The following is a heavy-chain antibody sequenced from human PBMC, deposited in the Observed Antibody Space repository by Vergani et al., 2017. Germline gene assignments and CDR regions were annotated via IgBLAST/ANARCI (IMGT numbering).Heavy chain of an antibody. V-gene: IGHV4-59*01. J-gene: IGHJ5*02. CDR3: ARGRNSATHWFDP. CDR2: IYYSGST. Sequence: QVQLQESGPGLVKPSETLSLTCTVSGGSISSYYWSWIRQPPAKGLEWIGYIYYSGSTNYNPSLKSRVTISVDTSKNQFSLKLSSVTAADTAVYYCARGRNSATHWFDPWGQGTLVTVSS. D-gene: IGHD4-23*01. CDR1: GGSISSYY.